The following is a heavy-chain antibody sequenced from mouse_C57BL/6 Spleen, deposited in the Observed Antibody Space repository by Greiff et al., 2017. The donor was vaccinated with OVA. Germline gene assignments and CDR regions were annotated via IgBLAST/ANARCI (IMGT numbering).Heavy chain of an antibody. CDR3: ARGTPYYAMDY. D-gene: IGHD3-3*01. Sequence: VQLQQSGAELVKPGASVKISCKASGYAFSSYWMNWVKQRPGKGLEWIGQIYPGDGDTNYNGKFKGKATLTADKSSSTAYMQLSSLTSEDSAVYFCARGTPYYAMDYCGQGTSVTVSS. J-gene: IGHJ4*01. CDR2: IYPGDGDT. V-gene: IGHV1-80*01. CDR1: GYAFSSYW.